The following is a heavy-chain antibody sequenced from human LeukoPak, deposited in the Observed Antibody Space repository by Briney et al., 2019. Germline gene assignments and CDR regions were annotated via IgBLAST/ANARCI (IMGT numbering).Heavy chain of an antibody. V-gene: IGHV4-59*01. CDR2: IYYSGST. CDR1: GGSFSGYY. J-gene: IGHJ4*02. Sequence: SETLSLTCAVYGGSFSGYYWSWIRQPPGKGLEWIGYIYYSGSTNYNPSLKSRVTISVDTSKNQFSLKLSSVTAADTAVYYCARASPYYYDSSGYLTGGRTYYFDYWGQGTLVTVSS. D-gene: IGHD3-22*01. CDR3: ARASPYYYDSSGYLTGGRTYYFDY.